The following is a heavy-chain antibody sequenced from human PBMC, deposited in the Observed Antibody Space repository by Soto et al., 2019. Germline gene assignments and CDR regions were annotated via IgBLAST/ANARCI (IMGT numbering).Heavy chain of an antibody. CDR3: ANDSIADYGEEPCFDC. CDR1: GFTFDDYA. Sequence: EVQLVESGGGLVQPGRSLRLSCAASGFTFDDYAMHWVRQAPGKGLDWVAGISWNSGSIGYADSVEGRFTIYRDNAKNSLYLQMNSLRAEDTALYYCANDSIADYGEEPCFDCWGQGTLATGSS. D-gene: IGHD4-17*01. CDR2: ISWNSGSI. V-gene: IGHV3-9*01. J-gene: IGHJ4*02.